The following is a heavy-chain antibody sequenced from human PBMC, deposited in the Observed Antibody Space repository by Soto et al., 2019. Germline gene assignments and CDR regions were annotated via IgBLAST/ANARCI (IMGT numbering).Heavy chain of an antibody. V-gene: IGHV3-30-3*01. J-gene: IGHJ4*02. Sequence: QVQLVESGGGVVQPGRSLRLSCAASGFTFSSYAMHWVRQAPGKGLEWVAVISYDGSNKYYADSVKGRFTNSRDNSKNTLYLQMNSLRAEDTAVYYCASTRAEDYWGQGTLVTVSS. D-gene: IGHD2-15*01. CDR3: ASTRAEDY. CDR2: ISYDGSNK. CDR1: GFTFSSYA.